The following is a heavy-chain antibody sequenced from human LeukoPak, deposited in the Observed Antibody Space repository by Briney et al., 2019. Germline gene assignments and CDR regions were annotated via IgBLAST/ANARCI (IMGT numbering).Heavy chain of an antibody. CDR1: GFTFSNYA. J-gene: IGHJ5*02. Sequence: GGSLRLSCAASGFTFSNYAMRWVRQAPGKGLERVSGISGSGDSTYYADSVKGRFTISRDNSKNTLYLQMNSLRAEDTAVYYCAKDYEPLVGVHRWGDWFDPWGQGTLVTVSS. CDR3: AKDYEPLVGVHRWGDWFDP. V-gene: IGHV3-23*01. CDR2: ISGSGDST. D-gene: IGHD1-26*01.